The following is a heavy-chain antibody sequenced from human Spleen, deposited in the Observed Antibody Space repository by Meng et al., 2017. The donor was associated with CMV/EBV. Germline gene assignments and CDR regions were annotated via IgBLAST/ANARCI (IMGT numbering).Heavy chain of an antibody. D-gene: IGHD6-13*01. CDR2: IYYSGST. Sequence: GSLRLSCTVSGGSISSSSYYWGWIRQPPGKALEWIGSIYYSGSTYYNPSLKSRVTISVDTSKNQFSLKLSSVTAADTAVYYCARSVKGYSSSCFDPWGQGTLVTVSS. J-gene: IGHJ5*02. V-gene: IGHV4-39*01. CDR3: ARSVKGYSSSCFDP. CDR1: GGSISSSSYY.